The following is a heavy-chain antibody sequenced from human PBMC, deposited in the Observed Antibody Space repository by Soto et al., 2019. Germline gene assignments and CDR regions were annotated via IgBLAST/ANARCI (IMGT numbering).Heavy chain of an antibody. V-gene: IGHV1-18*04. Sequence: GSSVKVSFKASGYTFTSYGISWLRHGPGQGLEWMGWVSAYNGNTNYAQKLQGRVTMTTDTSTSTAYMELRSLRSDDTAVYYCARYYGSSGYYNEYYFDYWGQGTLVTVSS. J-gene: IGHJ4*02. CDR1: GYTFTSYG. CDR3: ARYYGSSGYYNEYYFDY. CDR2: VSAYNGNT. D-gene: IGHD3-22*01.